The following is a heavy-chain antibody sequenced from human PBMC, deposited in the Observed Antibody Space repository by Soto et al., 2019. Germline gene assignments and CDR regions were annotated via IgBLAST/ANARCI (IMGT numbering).Heavy chain of an antibody. V-gene: IGHV1-69*13. D-gene: IGHD2-15*01. Sequence: SVKVSCKASGGTFSSYAISWVRQAPGQGLEWMGGIIPIFGTANYAQKFQGRVTITADESTSTAYMGLSSLRSEDTAVYYCARGDCSGGSCYFKFDYWGQGTLVTVSS. J-gene: IGHJ4*02. CDR3: ARGDCSGGSCYFKFDY. CDR2: IIPIFGTA. CDR1: GGTFSSYA.